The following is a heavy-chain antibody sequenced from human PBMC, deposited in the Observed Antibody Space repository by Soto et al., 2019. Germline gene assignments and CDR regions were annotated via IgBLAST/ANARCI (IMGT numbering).Heavy chain of an antibody. V-gene: IGHV1-69*02. Sequence: QVQLVQSGAEVKKPGSSVKVSCKASGGTFSSYTISWVRQAPGQGLEWMGRIIPILGIANYAQKFQGRVTITADKSTSTAYMELSSLRSEDTAVYYCALEMATTLRDYWGQGTLVTVSS. CDR2: IIPILGIA. CDR3: ALEMATTLRDY. CDR1: GGTFSSYT. D-gene: IGHD5-12*01. J-gene: IGHJ4*02.